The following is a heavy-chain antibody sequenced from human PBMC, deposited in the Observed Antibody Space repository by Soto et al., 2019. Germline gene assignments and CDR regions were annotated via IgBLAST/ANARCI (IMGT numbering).Heavy chain of an antibody. J-gene: IGHJ5*02. CDR2: INPYNANT. D-gene: IGHD2-15*01. CDR1: GYTLTDHG. CDR3: ARDWTSPSCVSSSCPRGGWFDP. V-gene: IGHV1-18*04. Sequence: QVQLVQSGPEVKKPGASLKVSCKASGYTLTDHGISWVRQAPGQGLEWMGWINPYNANTRYGEKVQGRVTMTTDTSSTVYMELTGLTSDDTAVYYCARDWTSPSCVSSSCPRGGWFDPWGQGTLVTVSS.